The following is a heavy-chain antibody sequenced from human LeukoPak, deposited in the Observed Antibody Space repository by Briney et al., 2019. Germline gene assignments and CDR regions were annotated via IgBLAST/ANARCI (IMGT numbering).Heavy chain of an antibody. Sequence: GGSLRLSCAASGFTFSSYAMSWVRQAPGKGREWVPAISGSGGSTYYADSVKGRFTISRDNSKNTLYLQMNSLRAEDTAVYYCAKPGSSGWYDYFDYWGQGTLVTVSS. CDR2: ISGSGGST. D-gene: IGHD6-19*01. V-gene: IGHV3-23*01. J-gene: IGHJ4*02. CDR1: GFTFSSYA. CDR3: AKPGSSGWYDYFDY.